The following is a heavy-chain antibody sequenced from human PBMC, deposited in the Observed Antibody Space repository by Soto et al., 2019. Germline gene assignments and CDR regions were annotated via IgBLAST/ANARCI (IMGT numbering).Heavy chain of an antibody. CDR3: ARSYSSSWYESLYYYYGMGV. CDR1: GYSFTSYW. Sequence: PGESLKISCKGSGYSFTSYWIGWVRQMPGKGLDWMGIIYPGDSDTRYSPSFQGQVTISADKSISTAYLQWSSLKASDTAMYYCARSYSSSWYESLYYYYGMGVWGQGTTVTVSS. D-gene: IGHD6-13*01. CDR2: IYPGDSDT. V-gene: IGHV5-51*01. J-gene: IGHJ6*02.